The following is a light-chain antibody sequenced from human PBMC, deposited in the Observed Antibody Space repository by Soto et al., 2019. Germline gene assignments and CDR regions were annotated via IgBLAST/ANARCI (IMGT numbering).Light chain of an antibody. CDR3: QQYGSSPWT. CDR2: GAC. J-gene: IGKJ1*01. V-gene: IGKV3-20*01. Sequence: ETVLTQSPGTLSLSPGERATLSCRASQTIRSNYLAWYRQTPGQAPRLLIYGACNRATGIADRFSGSGSGTDFTLIISRLEPEDFALYYFQQYGSSPWTFGQGTKVEIK. CDR1: QTIRSNY.